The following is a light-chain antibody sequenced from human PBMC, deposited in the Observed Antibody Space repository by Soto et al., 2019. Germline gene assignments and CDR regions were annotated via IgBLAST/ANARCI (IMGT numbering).Light chain of an antibody. Sequence: EVVLTQDPGTLSLSPGGRARLSAREIQSVGSSYLAWYQQKPGQAPRVLIYGTSSRATGIPDRFSGSGSGTDFTLTISRLETEDFAVYYCQQYTTSSWTFGKGTKVDIK. CDR3: QQYTTSSWT. CDR2: GTS. V-gene: IGKV3-20*01. CDR1: QSVGSSY. J-gene: IGKJ1*01.